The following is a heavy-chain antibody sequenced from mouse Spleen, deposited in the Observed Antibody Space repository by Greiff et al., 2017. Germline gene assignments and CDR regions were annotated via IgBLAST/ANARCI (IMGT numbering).Heavy chain of an antibody. D-gene: IGHD1-1*01. CDR2: IYPGSGGT. V-gene: IGHV1-54*01. Sequence: QVQLQQSGAELVRPGTSVKVSCKASGYAFTNYLIEWVKQRPGQGLEWIGVIYPGSGGTNYNEKFKGKATLTADKSSSTAYMQLSSLTSEDSAVYFCARDGGRGFAYWGQGTLVTVSA. CDR3: ARDGGRGFAY. J-gene: IGHJ3*01. CDR1: GYAFTNYL.